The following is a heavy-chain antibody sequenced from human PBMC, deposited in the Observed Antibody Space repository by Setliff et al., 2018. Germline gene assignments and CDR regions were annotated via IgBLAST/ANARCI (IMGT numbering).Heavy chain of an antibody. J-gene: IGHJ6*02. CDR1: GFTFGEYA. D-gene: IGHD6-13*01. CDR3: TRVGRQLVYYYYGMDV. CDR2: IRSKVFGGTT. V-gene: IGHV3-49*04. Sequence: GGSLRLSCTASGFTFGEYAMSWVRQAPGKGLERVGFIRSKVFGGTTEYAASVKGRFSISRDDSESIAYLQMKRLKSEDTAVYYCTRVGRQLVYYYYGMDVWGQGTTVTVSS.